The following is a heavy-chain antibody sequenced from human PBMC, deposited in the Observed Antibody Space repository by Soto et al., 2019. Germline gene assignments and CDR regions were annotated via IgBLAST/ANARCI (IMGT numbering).Heavy chain of an antibody. D-gene: IGHD3-16*01. V-gene: IGHV1-2*04. Sequence: ASVKVSCKASGYTFTGYYMHWVRQAPGQGLEWMGWINPNSGGTNYAQKFQGWVTMTRDTSISTAYVELSRLRSDDTAVYYCARDLRGTNYYYYGMDVWGQGTTVTVSS. J-gene: IGHJ6*02. CDR3: ARDLRGTNYYYYGMDV. CDR1: GYTFTGYY. CDR2: INPNSGGT.